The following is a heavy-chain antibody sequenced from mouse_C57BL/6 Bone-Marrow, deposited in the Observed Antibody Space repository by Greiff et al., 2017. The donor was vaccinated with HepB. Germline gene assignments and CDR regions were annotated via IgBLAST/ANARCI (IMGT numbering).Heavy chain of an antibody. Sequence: EVQLQQSVAELVRPGASVKLSCTASGFTIKNTYMHWVKQRPEQGLEWIGRIDPANGNTKYAPKFQGKATITADTSSNTAYLQLSSLTSEDTAIYYCARGSITTVVATKYFDVWGTGTTVTVSS. CDR3: ARGSITTVVATKYFDV. CDR1: GFTIKNTY. J-gene: IGHJ1*03. D-gene: IGHD1-1*01. V-gene: IGHV14-3*01. CDR2: IDPANGNT.